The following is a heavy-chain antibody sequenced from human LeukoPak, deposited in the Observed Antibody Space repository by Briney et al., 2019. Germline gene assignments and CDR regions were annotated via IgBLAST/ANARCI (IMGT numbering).Heavy chain of an antibody. CDR2: INPNSGGT. CDR3: ARVVVPAARGPYYYYGMDV. J-gene: IGHJ6*02. D-gene: IGHD2-2*01. V-gene: IGHV1-2*02. CDR1: GYTFTSYD. Sequence: GASVKVSCKASGYTFTSYDINWVRQAPGQGLEWMGWINPNSGGTNYAQKFQGRVTMTRDTSISTAYMELSRLRSDDTAVYYCARVVVPAARGPYYYYGMDVWGQGTTVTVSS.